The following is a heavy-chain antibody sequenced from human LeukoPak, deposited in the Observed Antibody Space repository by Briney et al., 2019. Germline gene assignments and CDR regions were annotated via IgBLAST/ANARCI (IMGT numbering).Heavy chain of an antibody. V-gene: IGHV3-33*01. Sequence: GGSLRLSCTASGFTFSRYGMHWVRQGPGKGLEWAATIWYDGSNEYYAASVKGRFTISRDNSKNTLFLQMNTFRADDTAVYYCAREQPSSSPAPLGYWGQGTLVTVSS. D-gene: IGHD1-1*01. CDR2: IWYDGSNE. CDR3: AREQPSSSPAPLGY. CDR1: GFTFSRYG. J-gene: IGHJ4*02.